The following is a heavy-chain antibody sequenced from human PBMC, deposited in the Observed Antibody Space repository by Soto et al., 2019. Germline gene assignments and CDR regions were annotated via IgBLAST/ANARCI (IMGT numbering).Heavy chain of an antibody. D-gene: IGHD1-26*01. CDR2: ISSSSSYI. V-gene: IGHV3-21*01. J-gene: IGHJ6*02. CDR3: ARDLISGSYYNYYYGMDV. CDR1: GFTFSSYS. Sequence: EVQLVESGGGLVKPGGSLRLSCAASGFTFSSYSMNWVRQAPGQGLEWVSSISSSSSYIYYADSVKGRFTISRDNAKNSLYLQMNSLRAEDTAVYYCARDLISGSYYNYYYGMDVWGQGTTVTVSS.